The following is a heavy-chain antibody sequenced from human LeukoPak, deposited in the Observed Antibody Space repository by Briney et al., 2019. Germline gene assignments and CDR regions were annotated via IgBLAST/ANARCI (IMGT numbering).Heavy chain of an antibody. CDR1: GYTFTSYY. J-gene: IGHJ3*02. D-gene: IGHD3-22*01. V-gene: IGHV1-46*01. CDR3: ARDSYPAYYYDSSRGAFDI. CDR2: INPSGGST. Sequence: ASVKVSCKASGYTFTSYYMHWVRQAPGQGLEWMGIINPSGGSTSYAQKFQGRVTMTRDMSTSTVYMELSSLRSEDTAVYYCARDSYPAYYYDSSRGAFDIWGQGTMVTVSS.